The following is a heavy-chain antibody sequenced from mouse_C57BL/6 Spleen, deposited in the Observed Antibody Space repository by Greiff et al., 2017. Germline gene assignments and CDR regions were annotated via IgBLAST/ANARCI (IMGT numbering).Heavy chain of an antibody. CDR1: GYTFTSYW. CDR3: ARRWDVGFDY. J-gene: IGHJ2*01. V-gene: IGHV1-69*01. D-gene: IGHD4-1*01. Sequence: QVQLQQPGAELVIPGASVKLSCKASGYTFTSYWMHWVKQRPGQGLEWIGEIDPSDSYTNYNQKFKGKSTLTVDKSSSTAYMQLSSLTSEDSAVYYCARRWDVGFDYWGQGTTLTVSS. CDR2: IDPSDSYT.